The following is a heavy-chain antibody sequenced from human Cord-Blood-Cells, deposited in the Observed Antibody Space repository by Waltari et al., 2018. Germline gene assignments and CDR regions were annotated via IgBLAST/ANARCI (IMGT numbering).Heavy chain of an antibody. Sequence: QVQLQQWGAGRLKPSETLSLTCAVYGGSFRGYYWSWIRQPPGKGLEWIEEINHSGSTNYNPSLKSRVTISVETSKNQFSLKLSSVTAADTAVYYCARGYCSGGSCYDYYYYGMDVWGQGTTVTVSS. V-gene: IGHV4-34*01. CDR2: INHSGST. CDR3: ARGYCSGGSCYDYYYYGMDV. D-gene: IGHD2-15*01. J-gene: IGHJ6*02. CDR1: GGSFRGYY.